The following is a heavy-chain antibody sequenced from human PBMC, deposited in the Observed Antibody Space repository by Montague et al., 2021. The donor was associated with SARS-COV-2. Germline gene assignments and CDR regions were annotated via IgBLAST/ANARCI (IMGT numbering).Heavy chain of an antibody. CDR3: ARDLWVWLSVEWRFDS. D-gene: IGHD3-16*01. Sequence: SETLSLTCTVSGGSISSSSYYWGWIRQPPGKGLEWIGSIYYSGSTYYNPSLKSRVTISVDTSKNPFSLNPSSVTAADTAVYYCARDLWVWLSVEWRFDSWGQGTLVTVSS. CDR2: IYYSGST. V-gene: IGHV4-39*07. CDR1: GGSISSSSYY. J-gene: IGHJ4*02.